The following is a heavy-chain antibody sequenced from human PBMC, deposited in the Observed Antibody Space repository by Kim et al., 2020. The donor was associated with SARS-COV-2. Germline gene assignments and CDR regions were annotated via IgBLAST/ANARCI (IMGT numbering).Heavy chain of an antibody. D-gene: IGHD2-15*01. J-gene: IGHJ5*02. Sequence: SETLTLSCTVSGCTISSYYWSWIRQPPGKGLEWIGYIYYSGSTNYNPSLKNRRTISADKSTNQSFLMLSSMTTADTAADYYSANDGGWSPGLFDPGAPGT. CDR2: IYYSGST. CDR3: SANDGGWSPGLFDP. V-gene: IGHV4-59*01. CDR1: GCTISSYY.